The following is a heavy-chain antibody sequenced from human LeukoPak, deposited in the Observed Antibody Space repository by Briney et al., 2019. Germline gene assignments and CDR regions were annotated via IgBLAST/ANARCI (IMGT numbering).Heavy chain of an antibody. CDR2: INPNSGGT. Sequence: ASVKVSCKASGYTFTGHYMHWVRQTPGQGPEWMGWINPNSGGTNYAQKFQGRVTMTRDTSTSTAYMELSGLRSDDTAVYYCARCSTPHWIFDAFDIWGQGTVVTVSS. CDR1: GYTFTGHY. CDR3: ARCSTPHWIFDAFDI. D-gene: IGHD1-1*01. V-gene: IGHV1-2*02. J-gene: IGHJ3*02.